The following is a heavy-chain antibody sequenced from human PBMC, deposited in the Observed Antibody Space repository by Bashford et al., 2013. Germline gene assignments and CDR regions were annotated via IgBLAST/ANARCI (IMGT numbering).Heavy chain of an antibody. J-gene: IGHJ4*02. V-gene: IGHV1-24*01. CDR1: GYTLTELS. CDR3: ATAMITFGGVIDYFDY. D-gene: IGHD3-16*02. CDR2: FDPEDGET. Sequence: ASVKVSCKVSGYTLTELSMHWVRQAPGKGLEWMGGFDPEDGETIYAQKFQGRVTMTEDTSTDTAYMELSSLRSEDTAVYYCATAMITFGGVIDYFDYWGQGTLVTVSS.